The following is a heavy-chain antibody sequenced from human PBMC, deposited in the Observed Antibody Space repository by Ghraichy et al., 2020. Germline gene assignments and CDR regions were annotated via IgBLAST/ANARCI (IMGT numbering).Heavy chain of an antibody. CDR3: ASGPYYSGNSHWYFDL. CDR1: GFTFSDYY. J-gene: IGHJ2*01. CDR2: ISRGGDII. D-gene: IGHD4-23*01. Sequence: GSLRLSCAASGFTFSDYYMSWIRQAPGKGLEWVSYISRGGDIIYYADSVKGRFTISRDNARYSLFLQMNSLRAEDTAVYYCASGPYYSGNSHWYFDLWGRGTLVTVSS. V-gene: IGHV3-11*01.